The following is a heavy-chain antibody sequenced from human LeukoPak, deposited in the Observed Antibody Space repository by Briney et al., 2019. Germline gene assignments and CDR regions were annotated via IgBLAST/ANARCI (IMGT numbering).Heavy chain of an antibody. CDR1: GFTFSSYA. D-gene: IGHD6-19*01. J-gene: IGHJ6*02. Sequence: RPGGSLRLSCAASGFTFSSYAMPWVRQAPGKGLEWVAVISYDGSNKYYADSVKGRFTISRDNAKNSLYLQMNSLRAEDTAVYYCAREDSSGWYLYDYYYYGMDVWGQGTTVTVSS. V-gene: IGHV3-30-3*01. CDR2: ISYDGSNK. CDR3: AREDSSGWYLYDYYYYGMDV.